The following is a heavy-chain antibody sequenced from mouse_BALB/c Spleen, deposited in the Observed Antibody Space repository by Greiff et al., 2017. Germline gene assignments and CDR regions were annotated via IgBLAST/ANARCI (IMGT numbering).Heavy chain of an antibody. D-gene: IGHD3-1*01. Sequence: QVQLKQSGAELAKPGASVKMSCKASGYTFTSYWMHWVKQRPGQGLEWIGYINPSTGYTEYNQKFKDKATLTADKSSSTAYMQLSSLTSEDSAVYYCARGSSGTRAYWGQGTLVTVSA. V-gene: IGHV1-7*01. CDR1: GYTFTSYW. CDR3: ARGSSGTRAY. CDR2: INPSTGYT. J-gene: IGHJ3*01.